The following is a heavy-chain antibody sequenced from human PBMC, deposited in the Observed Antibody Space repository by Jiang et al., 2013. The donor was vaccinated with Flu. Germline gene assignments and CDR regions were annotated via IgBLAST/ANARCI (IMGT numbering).Heavy chain of an antibody. V-gene: IGHV3-23*01. CDR2: ISGSGGST. CDR3: ANTGMATVTYYYYGMDV. D-gene: IGHD4-17*01. Sequence: SAISGSGGSTYYADSVKGRFTISRDNSKNTLYLQMNSLRAEDTAVYYCANTGMATVTYYYYGMDVWGQGTTVTVSS. J-gene: IGHJ6*02.